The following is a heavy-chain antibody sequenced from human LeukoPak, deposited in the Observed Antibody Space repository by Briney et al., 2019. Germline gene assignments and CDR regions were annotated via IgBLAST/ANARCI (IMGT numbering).Heavy chain of an antibody. D-gene: IGHD3-10*01. CDR2: IRASDDTT. V-gene: IGHV3-23*01. Sequence: GGSLRLSCEVFGFTFSTSAMSWVRQAPGKGLEWVSGIRASDDTTYYADSVKGRFTISRDNSKNTLYLQMNSLRAEDTAVYYCARARGTMVRGVIFYYYYMDVWGKGTTVTVSS. CDR1: GFTFSTSA. CDR3: ARARGTMVRGVIFYYYYMDV. J-gene: IGHJ6*03.